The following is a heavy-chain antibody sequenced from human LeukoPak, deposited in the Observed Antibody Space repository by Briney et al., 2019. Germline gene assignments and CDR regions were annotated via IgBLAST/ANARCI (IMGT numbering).Heavy chain of an antibody. J-gene: IGHJ4*02. CDR3: ARAYDILTGKGYDY. V-gene: IGHV3-11*01. D-gene: IGHD3-9*01. Sequence: GGSLRLSCAASGFTFSDYYMSWLRQAPGKGLEWVSCISSSGSTIYYADSVKGRFTISRDNAKNSLYLQMNSLRAEDTAVYYCARAYDILTGKGYDYWGQGTLVTVSS. CDR1: GFTFSDYY. CDR2: ISSSGSTI.